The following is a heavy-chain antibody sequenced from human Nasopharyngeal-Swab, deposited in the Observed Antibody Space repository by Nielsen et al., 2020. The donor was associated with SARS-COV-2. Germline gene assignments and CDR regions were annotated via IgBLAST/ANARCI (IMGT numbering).Heavy chain of an antibody. CDR1: GFTFDDYA. J-gene: IGHJ3*02. Sequence: GGSLRLSCAASGFTFDDYAMHWVRQAPGKGLEWVSGISWNSGSIGYADSVKGRFTISRDNAKNSLYLQMNSLRAEDTALYYCAKVPYSSGWDDAFDIWGQGTMVTASS. V-gene: IGHV3-9*01. CDR2: ISWNSGSI. D-gene: IGHD6-19*01. CDR3: AKVPYSSGWDDAFDI.